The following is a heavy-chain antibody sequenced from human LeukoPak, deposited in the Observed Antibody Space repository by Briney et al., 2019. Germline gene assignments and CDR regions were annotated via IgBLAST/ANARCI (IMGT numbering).Heavy chain of an antibody. CDR2: ISVFTGNT. CDR3: VRDLGDDKSGVGYFDY. Sequence: ASVKVSREASGYTFTTYGLSWVRQAPGQGLEWMGWISVFTGNTRYAQKVQGRLTMTTDTSTSTAYMEVTNLRSDDTAVYYCVRDLGDDKSGVGYFDYWGQGTLVTVSS. J-gene: IGHJ4*02. CDR1: GYTFTTYG. V-gene: IGHV1-18*01. D-gene: IGHD3-22*01.